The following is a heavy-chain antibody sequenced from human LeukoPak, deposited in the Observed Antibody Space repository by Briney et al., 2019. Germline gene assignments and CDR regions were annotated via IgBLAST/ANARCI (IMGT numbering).Heavy chain of an antibody. D-gene: IGHD6-6*01. CDR3: ARSPSARPLDY. J-gene: IGHJ4*02. CDR1: GGSISSYY. Sequence: SETLSLTCSFPGGSISSYYWSWIRQPPGKGLEWIGYIYYSERTNYTPSLKSRVTISVDTSKHQFPLKLSSETAADTGVYYCARSPSARPLDYWGQGTLVTVSS. V-gene: IGHV4-59*01. CDR2: IYYSERT.